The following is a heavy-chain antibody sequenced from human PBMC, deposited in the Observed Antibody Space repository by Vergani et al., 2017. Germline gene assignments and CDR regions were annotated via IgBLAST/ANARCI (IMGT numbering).Heavy chain of an antibody. Sequence: HVQLVESGGGVVQPGRSLRLSCAASGFTFSSYAMHWVRQAPGKGLEWVAVISYDGSNKYYADSVKGRFTISRDNSKNTLYLQMNSLRAEDTAVYYCASVYCSGGSCYSVNWFDPWGQGTLVIVSS. CDR1: GFTFSSYA. J-gene: IGHJ5*02. CDR3: ASVYCSGGSCYSVNWFDP. CDR2: ISYDGSNK. V-gene: IGHV3-30-3*01. D-gene: IGHD2-15*01.